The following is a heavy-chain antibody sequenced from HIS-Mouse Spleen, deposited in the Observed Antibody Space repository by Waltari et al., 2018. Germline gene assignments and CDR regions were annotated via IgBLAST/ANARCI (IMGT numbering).Heavy chain of an antibody. J-gene: IGHJ3*02. V-gene: IGHV3-74*01. D-gene: IGHD1-26*01. CDR1: GFTFSSYW. Sequence: EVQLVESGGGLVQPGGSLRLSCAASGFTFSSYWMHWVRQAPGKGLVWVSRIKRDGGSTSSADSVKGRLTISRDNAKNTLYLQMNSLRAEDTAVYYCAREEVWYSGNPPYAFDIWGQGTMVTVSS. CDR3: AREEVWYSGNPPYAFDI. CDR2: IKRDGGST.